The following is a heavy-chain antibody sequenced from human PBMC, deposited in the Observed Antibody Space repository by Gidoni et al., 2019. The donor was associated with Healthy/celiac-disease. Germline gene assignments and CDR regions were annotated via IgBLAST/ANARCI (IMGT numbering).Heavy chain of an antibody. V-gene: IGHV4-34*01. J-gene: IGHJ3*02. Sequence: QVQLQQWGAGLLKPSETLSLTCAVYGGSFSGYYWSWIRQPPGKGLEWIGEINHSGSTNYNPSLKSRVTISVDTSKNQFSLKLSSVTAADTAVYYCARGQGQLAARAFDIWGQGTMVTVSS. D-gene: IGHD6-6*01. CDR2: INHSGST. CDR3: ARGQGQLAARAFDI. CDR1: GGSFSGYY.